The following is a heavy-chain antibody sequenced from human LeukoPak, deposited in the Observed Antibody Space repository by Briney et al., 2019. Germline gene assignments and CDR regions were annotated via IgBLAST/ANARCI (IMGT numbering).Heavy chain of an antibody. J-gene: IGHJ4*02. Sequence: PSGTLSLTCAVSGGSISSSNWWSWVRQAPGKGLEWVSALSRGGSSTYYADSVKGRFTISRDNSKNTLYLQMNSLRAEDTAVYYCVAVTGRPAGGGVYYWGQGTLVTVSS. CDR2: LSRGGSST. D-gene: IGHD6-19*01. CDR3: VAVTGRPAGGGVYY. CDR1: GGSISSSN. V-gene: IGHV3-23*01.